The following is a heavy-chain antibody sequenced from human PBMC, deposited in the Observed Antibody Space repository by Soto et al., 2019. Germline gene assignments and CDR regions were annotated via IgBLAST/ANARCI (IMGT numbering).Heavy chain of an antibody. D-gene: IGHD4-17*01. J-gene: IGHJ4*02. CDR3: ARDQTRDY. CDR2: ITGSSSYI. CDR1: GFTFSSYS. Sequence: GGSLRLSCAASGFTFSSYSMNWVRQAPGKGLEWVSYITGSSSYIYYADSVRGRFTISRDNSKNSLYPQMNSLRAEDTGVYYCARDQTRDYWGQGTLVTVSS. V-gene: IGHV3-21*01.